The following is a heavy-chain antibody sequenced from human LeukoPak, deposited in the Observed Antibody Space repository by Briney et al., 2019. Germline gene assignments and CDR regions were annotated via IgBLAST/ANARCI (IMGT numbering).Heavy chain of an antibody. CDR1: GYNFSTYS. J-gene: IGHJ6*02. CDR3: ARDPLRRPYGVDV. CDR2: IDPSGSYT. D-gene: IGHD5/OR15-5a*01. Sequence: GESLKISCKASGYNFSTYSITWVRQMPGKGLEWMGKIDPSGSYTNYSPSFQGHVTISADKSIDTAYLQWSSLQASDTAMYYCARDPLRRPYGVDVWGQGTTVTVSS. V-gene: IGHV5-10-1*01.